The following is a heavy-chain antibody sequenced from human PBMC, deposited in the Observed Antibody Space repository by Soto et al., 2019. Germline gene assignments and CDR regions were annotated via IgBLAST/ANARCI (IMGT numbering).Heavy chain of an antibody. CDR3: ASVTGRYYYGMDV. J-gene: IGHJ6*02. Sequence: PSETLSLTCAVYGGSFSGYYWSWIRQPPGKGLEWIGEINHSGSTNYNPSLKSRVTISVDTSKNQFSLKLSSVTAADTAVYYCASVTGRYYYGMDVWGQGTTVTVSS. V-gene: IGHV4-34*01. D-gene: IGHD2-21*02. CDR1: GGSFSGYY. CDR2: INHSGST.